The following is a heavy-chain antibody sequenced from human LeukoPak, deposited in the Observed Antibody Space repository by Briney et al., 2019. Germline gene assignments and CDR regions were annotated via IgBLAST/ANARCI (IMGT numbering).Heavy chain of an antibody. J-gene: IGHJ5*02. D-gene: IGHD4-17*01. Sequence: PSQTLSLTCTVSGGSISSGGYYWSWIRQHPGKGLEWIGYIYYSGSTYYNPSLKSRVTISVDTSKNQFSLKLSSVTAADTAVYYCVRDLGRYGDYNWFDPWGQGTLVTVSS. CDR2: IYYSGST. V-gene: IGHV4-31*03. CDR1: GGSISSGGYY. CDR3: VRDLGRYGDYNWFDP.